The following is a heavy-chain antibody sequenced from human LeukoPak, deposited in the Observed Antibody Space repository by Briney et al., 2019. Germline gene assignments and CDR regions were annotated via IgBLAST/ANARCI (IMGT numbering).Heavy chain of an antibody. V-gene: IGHV4-61*02. CDR2: IYTSGST. Sequence: SETLSLTCTVSGGSISSSSYYWSWIRQPAGKGLEWIGRIYTSGSTNHNPALKSRVIISVDTSKNQFSLKLSSVTAADTAVYYCARFIVGATGWYFDLWGRGTLVTVSS. CDR3: ARFIVGATGWYFDL. D-gene: IGHD1-26*01. CDR1: GGSISSSSYY. J-gene: IGHJ2*01.